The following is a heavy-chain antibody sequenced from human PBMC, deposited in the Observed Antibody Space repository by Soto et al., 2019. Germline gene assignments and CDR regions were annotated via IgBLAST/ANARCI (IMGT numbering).Heavy chain of an antibody. J-gene: IGHJ4*02. Sequence: SETLSLTCTVSGASINSGGYYWSWIRQLPGKGLEWIGYIYFSGSTYYNPSLESRVTISLDTSQNQFSLKLRSVTAADTAVYYCARGNAWEVLLACWGQGHLVTV. CDR1: GASINSGGYY. D-gene: IGHD1-26*01. CDR3: ARGNAWEVLLAC. V-gene: IGHV4-31*03. CDR2: IYFSGST.